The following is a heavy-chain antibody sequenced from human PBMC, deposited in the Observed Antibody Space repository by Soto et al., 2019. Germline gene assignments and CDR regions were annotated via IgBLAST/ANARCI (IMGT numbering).Heavy chain of an antibody. J-gene: IGHJ4*02. D-gene: IGHD5-18*01. CDR3: ARGGRGYSYGFVY. Sequence: ASVKVSCKASGYTFTGYYMHWVRQAPGQGLEWMGWINPNSGGTNYAQKFQGWVTMTRDTSISTAYMELSRLRSDDTAVYYRARGGRGYSYGFVYWGQGTLVTVSS. CDR1: GYTFTGYY. V-gene: IGHV1-2*04. CDR2: INPNSGGT.